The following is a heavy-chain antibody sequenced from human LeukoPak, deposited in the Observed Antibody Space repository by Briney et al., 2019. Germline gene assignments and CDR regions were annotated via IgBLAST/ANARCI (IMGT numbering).Heavy chain of an antibody. V-gene: IGHV4-4*09. D-gene: IGHD1-14*01. Sequence: KPSETLSLTCTVSGGSISSYYWSWIRQPPGKGLEWIGYIYTSGSTNYNPSLKSRVTISVDTSKNQFSLKLSSVTAADTAVYYCARRVTGGSSTDYYYYYVDVWGKGTTVTVSS. CDR3: ARRVTGGSSTDYYYYYVDV. CDR2: IYTSGST. CDR1: GGSISSYY. J-gene: IGHJ6*03.